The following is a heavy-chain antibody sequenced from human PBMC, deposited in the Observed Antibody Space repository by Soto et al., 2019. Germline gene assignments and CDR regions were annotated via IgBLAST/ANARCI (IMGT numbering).Heavy chain of an antibody. J-gene: IGHJ5*02. Sequence: QVQLQESGPGLVKPSETLSLTCNVSGGSISSDYWSWIRQPPGKGLETIELIYYSGSINYNPSLSSRVAITVDTTYNRLSLELTSRPAAATAVYYCARPCDWRALGSWGKGTLVTVSS. V-gene: IGHV4-59*08. CDR2: IYYSGSI. CDR3: ARPCDWRALGS. CDR1: GGSISSDY. D-gene: IGHD2-21*01.